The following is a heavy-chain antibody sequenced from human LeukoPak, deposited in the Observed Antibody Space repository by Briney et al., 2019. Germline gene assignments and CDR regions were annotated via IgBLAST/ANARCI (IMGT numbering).Heavy chain of an antibody. V-gene: IGHV3-23*01. D-gene: IGHD5-24*01. Sequence: GGSLRLSCAASEFTSSNYVMNWVRQAPGKGLEWVSSIRQSGDITYYADSVKGRFTISRDNSKNTLSLQMNSLSREDTAIYYCVRRGGSDGWGAFDIWGQGTVVTVSS. J-gene: IGHJ3*02. CDR3: VRRGGSDGWGAFDI. CDR1: EFTSSNYV. CDR2: IRQSGDIT.